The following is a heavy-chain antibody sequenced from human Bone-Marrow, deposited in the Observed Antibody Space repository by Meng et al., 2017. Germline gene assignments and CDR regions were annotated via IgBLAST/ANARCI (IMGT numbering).Heavy chain of an antibody. Sequence: QFQLTQSCPRLVKPSQTLSLPCAISGDSVSGNRALWHWVRQSPSRGLEWLGHTYYRSQWQSHYGASVKSRISIYADTSRNQFSLILNSVTPEDTAVYYCASWYGESWGQGTLVTVSS. V-gene: IGHV6-1*01. CDR3: ASWYGES. J-gene: IGHJ4*02. CDR1: GDSVSGNRAL. CDR2: TYYRSQWQS. D-gene: IGHD3-10*01.